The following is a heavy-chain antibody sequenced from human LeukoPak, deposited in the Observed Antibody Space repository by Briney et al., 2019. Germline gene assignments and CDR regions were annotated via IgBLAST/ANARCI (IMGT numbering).Heavy chain of an antibody. CDR1: GFTFSSYG. Sequence: PGGSLSLSCAASGFTFSSYGMEWVRPAPGKGLEWVAFIRYDGSNKYYADSVKGRFTISRDNSKNTLYLQMNSLRAEDTAVYYCAKDHGYSSGCSDYWGQGTLVTVSS. J-gene: IGHJ4*02. CDR3: AKDHGYSSGCSDY. CDR2: IRYDGSNK. V-gene: IGHV3-30*02. D-gene: IGHD6-19*01.